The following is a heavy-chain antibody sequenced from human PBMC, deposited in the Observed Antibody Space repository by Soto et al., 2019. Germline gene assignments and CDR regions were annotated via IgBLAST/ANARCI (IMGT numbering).Heavy chain of an antibody. D-gene: IGHD3-16*01. Sequence: PGGSLRLSCAASGFTFSSYAMSWVRQAPGKGLEWVSVISCSGGSTYYADSVKGRFTISRDNSKNTLYLQMNSLRAEDTAVYYCARPYVHDAFYIWGQGTMVTVSS. V-gene: IGHV3-23*01. CDR3: ARPYVHDAFYI. J-gene: IGHJ3*02. CDR2: ISCSGGST. CDR1: GFTFSSYA.